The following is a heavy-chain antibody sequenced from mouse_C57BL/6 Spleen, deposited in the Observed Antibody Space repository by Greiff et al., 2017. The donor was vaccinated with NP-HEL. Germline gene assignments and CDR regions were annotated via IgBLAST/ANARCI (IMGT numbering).Heavy chain of an antibody. Sequence: QVQLQQPGAELVRPGTSVKLSCKASGYTFTSYWMHWVKQRPGQGLEWIGVIDPSDSYTNYNQKFKGKATLTVDTSSSTAYMQLSILTSEDSAVYYSARPYYYGSRDDAMDYWGQGTAVTVSS. V-gene: IGHV1-59*01. D-gene: IGHD1-1*01. CDR1: GYTFTSYW. CDR2: IDPSDSYT. CDR3: ARPYYYGSRDDAMDY. J-gene: IGHJ4*01.